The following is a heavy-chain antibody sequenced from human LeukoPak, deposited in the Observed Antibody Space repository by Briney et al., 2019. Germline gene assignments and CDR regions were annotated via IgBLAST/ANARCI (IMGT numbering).Heavy chain of an antibody. D-gene: IGHD3-9*01. J-gene: IGHJ4*02. CDR3: ARVRDRYFEALDY. CDR2: ISGDGGST. Sequence: GGSLRLSGAASGSTFNNYVMSWVRKAPGKGLKWVPSISGDGGSTYYADSVKGRFTISRDNSKSTLYLQMNSLRAEDTAVYYCARVRDRYFEALDYWGQGTLVTVSS. V-gene: IGHV3-23*01. CDR1: GSTFNNYV.